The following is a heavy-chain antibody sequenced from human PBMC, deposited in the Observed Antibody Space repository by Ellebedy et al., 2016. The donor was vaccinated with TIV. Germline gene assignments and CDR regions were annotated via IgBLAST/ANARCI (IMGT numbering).Heavy chain of an antibody. CDR2: ISYDGSNK. J-gene: IGHJ6*02. Sequence: PGGSLRLSCAASGFTFSSYAMHWVRQAPGKGLEWVAVISYDGSNKYYAYSVKGRFTISRDNSKNTLYLQMNSLRAEDTAVYYCARDGDENCGGDCYYYYYGMDVWGQGTTVTVSS. D-gene: IGHD2-21*02. CDR1: GFTFSSYA. V-gene: IGHV3-30-3*01. CDR3: ARDGDENCGGDCYYYYYGMDV.